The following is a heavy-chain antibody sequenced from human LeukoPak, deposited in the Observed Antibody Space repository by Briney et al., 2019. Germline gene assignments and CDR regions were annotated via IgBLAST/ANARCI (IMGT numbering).Heavy chain of an antibody. D-gene: IGHD4-17*01. CDR1: GFTFSNYG. Sequence: GGSLRLSCTASGFTFSNYGMSWVRQAPGKGLEWVSAINGGGGGTYYADSVKGRFTISRDNSKNTLYLQMNSLRAEDTAVYYCAKAQANYGDYYFDYWGQGTLLTVSS. V-gene: IGHV3-23*01. CDR3: AKAQANYGDYYFDY. CDR2: INGGGGGT. J-gene: IGHJ4*02.